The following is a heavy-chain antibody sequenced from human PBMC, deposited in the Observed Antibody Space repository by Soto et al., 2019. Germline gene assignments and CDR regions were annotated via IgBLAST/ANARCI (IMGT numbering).Heavy chain of an antibody. Sequence: GGSLRLSCAASGFTFSSYAMSWVRQAPGKGLEWVSAISGSGGSTYYADSVKGRFTISRDNSKNTLYLQMNSLRAEDTAVYYCARAPPKAVAGTGVYYYYGMDVWGQGTTVTVSS. V-gene: IGHV3-23*01. D-gene: IGHD6-19*01. CDR3: ARAPPKAVAGTGVYYYYGMDV. CDR2: ISGSGGST. J-gene: IGHJ6*02. CDR1: GFTFSSYA.